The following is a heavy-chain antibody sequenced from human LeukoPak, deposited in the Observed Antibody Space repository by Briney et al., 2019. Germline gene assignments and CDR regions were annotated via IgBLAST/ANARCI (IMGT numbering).Heavy chain of an antibody. D-gene: IGHD2-15*01. Sequence: GGSLRLSCAGSGFSFSSYGMHWVRQAPGKGLEWMAFIRSDGSNKYYADSVKGRFTISRDNSKNTLYLQMNSLRAEDTAVYYCARDYEYCSGGSCYSAIYYMDVWGKGTTVTVSS. J-gene: IGHJ6*03. CDR3: ARDYEYCSGGSCYSAIYYMDV. CDR1: GFSFSSYG. CDR2: IRSDGSNK. V-gene: IGHV3-30*02.